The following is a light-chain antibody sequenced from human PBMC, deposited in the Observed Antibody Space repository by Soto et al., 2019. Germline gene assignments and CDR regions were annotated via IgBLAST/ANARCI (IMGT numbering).Light chain of an antibody. V-gene: IGLV2-14*03. CDR1: SSDVGGYNY. J-gene: IGLJ1*01. Sequence: NSSDVGGYNYVSWYQQHPGKAPRLLIYDVTNRPSGVSNRFSGSKSGNTASLTISGLQAEDEADYYCSSYRRGSTYVFGTGTKVTVL. CDR2: DVT. CDR3: SSYRRGSTYV.